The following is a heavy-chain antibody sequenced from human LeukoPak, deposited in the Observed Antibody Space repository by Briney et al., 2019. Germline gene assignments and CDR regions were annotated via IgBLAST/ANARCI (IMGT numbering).Heavy chain of an antibody. V-gene: IGHV1-69*05. CDR2: IIPIFGTA. J-gene: IGHJ3*02. Sequence: SVKVSCKASGGTFSSYAISWVRQAPGQGLEWMGGIIPIFGTANYAQKFQGRVTITTDESTSTAYMELSSMRSEDTAVYYCARDRLAARFAFDIWGQGTMVTVSS. CDR1: GGTFSSYA. D-gene: IGHD6-6*01. CDR3: ARDRLAARFAFDI.